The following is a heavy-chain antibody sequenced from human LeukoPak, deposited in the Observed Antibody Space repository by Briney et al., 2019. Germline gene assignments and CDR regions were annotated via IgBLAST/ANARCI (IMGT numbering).Heavy chain of an antibody. CDR3: ARAAEYYDFWSALFDY. D-gene: IGHD3-3*01. V-gene: IGHV1-69*01. J-gene: IGHJ4*02. Sequence: GSSVKVSCKASGGTFSSYAISWVRQAPGQGLEWMGGIIPIFGTANYAQKFQGRVTITADESTSTAYLELRSLRSDDTAVYYCARAAEYYDFWSALFDYWGQGTLVTVSS. CDR2: IIPIFGTA. CDR1: GGTFSSYA.